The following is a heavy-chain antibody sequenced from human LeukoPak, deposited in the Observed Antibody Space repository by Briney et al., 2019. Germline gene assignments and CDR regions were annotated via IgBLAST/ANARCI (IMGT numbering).Heavy chain of an antibody. J-gene: IGHJ4*02. V-gene: IGHV1-8*03. CDR3: ASGGSKARSYYYDSSGDFDY. CDR1: GYTFTSYD. Sequence: GASVKVSCKASGYTFTSYDINWVREATGQGLEWMGWMNPNSGNTGYAQKFQGRVTITRNTSISTAYMELSSLRSEDTAVYYCASGGSKARSYYYDSSGDFDYWGQGTLVTVSS. D-gene: IGHD3-22*01. CDR2: MNPNSGNT.